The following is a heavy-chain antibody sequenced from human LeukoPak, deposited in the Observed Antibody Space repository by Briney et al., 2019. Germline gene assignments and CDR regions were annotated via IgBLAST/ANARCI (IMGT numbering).Heavy chain of an antibody. Sequence: GGSLRLSCTASGFTFGDYAMSWFRQAPGKGLKWVGFIRSKAYGGTTEYAASVKGRFTISRDDSKSIAYLQMNSLKTEDTAVYYCTTGRGSSSWSPGYWGQGTRVTVSS. CDR1: GFTFGDYA. J-gene: IGHJ4*02. V-gene: IGHV3-49*03. CDR2: IRSKAYGGTT. CDR3: TTGRGSSSWSPGY. D-gene: IGHD6-13*01.